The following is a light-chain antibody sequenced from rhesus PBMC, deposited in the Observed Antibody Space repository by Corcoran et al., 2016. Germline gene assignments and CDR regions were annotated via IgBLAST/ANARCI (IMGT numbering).Light chain of an antibody. V-gene: IGKV3-10*01. J-gene: IGKJ2*01. Sequence: QVILTQSPATLSLSPGERATLSCRVSQSVSSNLAWYQQKRGQAPRLLIYGAYNRATGIPGRSSGSGSVTDFTLTISGVEPEAVGLYHCYQPSSGYRFGLGTEVAI. CDR2: GAY. CDR1: QSVSSN. CDR3: YQPSSGYR.